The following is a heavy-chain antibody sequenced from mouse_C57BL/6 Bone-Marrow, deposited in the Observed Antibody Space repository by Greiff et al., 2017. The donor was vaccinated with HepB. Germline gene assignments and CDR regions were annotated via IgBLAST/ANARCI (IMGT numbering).Heavy chain of an antibody. D-gene: IGHD4-1*01. J-gene: IGHJ3*01. CDR3: ARSLGRAFAY. Sequence: DVKLQESGGCLVQPGGSLSLSCAASGFTFTDYYMSWVRQPPGKALEWLGFIRNKANGYTTEYSASVKGRFTISRDNSQSILYLQMNALRAEDSASYYCARSLGRAFAYWGQGTLVTVSA. CDR2: IRNKANGYTT. CDR1: GFTFTDYY. V-gene: IGHV7-3*01.